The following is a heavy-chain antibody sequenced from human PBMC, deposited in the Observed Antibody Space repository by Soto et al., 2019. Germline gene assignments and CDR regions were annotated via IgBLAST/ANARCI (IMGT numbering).Heavy chain of an antibody. J-gene: IGHJ4*02. V-gene: IGHV4-38-2*02. CDR1: GYSVTSGSY. CDR3: ARARIVVSGTIVEL. D-gene: IGHD1-7*01. CDR2: VYLSGHT. Sequence: XETLSLTCTVAGYSVTSGSYWGWFRQPPEKGLEWIGSVYLSGHTYHNPSLMSRVTISTDTSKNQFSLKLTSVTAADTAVYYCARARIVVSGTIVELWGMGTLVTVSS.